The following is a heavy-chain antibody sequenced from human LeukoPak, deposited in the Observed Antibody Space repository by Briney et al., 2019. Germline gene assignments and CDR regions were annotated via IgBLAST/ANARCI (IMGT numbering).Heavy chain of an antibody. Sequence: GRSLRLSCAASGFTFSSYAMHWVRQAPGKGLEWVAVISYDGSNKYYADSVKGRFTISRDNSKNTLYLQMNSLRAEDTAVYYCARDFGGSSTGYYYGMDVWGKGTTDTVSS. J-gene: IGHJ6*04. D-gene: IGHD2-15*01. CDR1: GFTFSSYA. CDR3: ARDFGGSSTGYYYGMDV. V-gene: IGHV3-30*04. CDR2: ISYDGSNK.